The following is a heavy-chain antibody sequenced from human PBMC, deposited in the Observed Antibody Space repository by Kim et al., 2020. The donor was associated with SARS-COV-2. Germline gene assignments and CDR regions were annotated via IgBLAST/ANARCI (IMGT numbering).Heavy chain of an antibody. D-gene: IGHD3-22*01. Sequence: ASVKVSCKASGYTFTSYDINWVRQATGQGLEWMGWMNPNSGNTGYAQKFQGRVTMTRNTSISTAYMELSSLRSEDTAVYYCARGSPTVTYYYDSSGYYAHAFDIWGQGTMVTVSS. CDR3: ARGSPTVTYYYDSSGYYAHAFDI. CDR2: MNPNSGNT. V-gene: IGHV1-8*01. CDR1: GYTFTSYD. J-gene: IGHJ3*02.